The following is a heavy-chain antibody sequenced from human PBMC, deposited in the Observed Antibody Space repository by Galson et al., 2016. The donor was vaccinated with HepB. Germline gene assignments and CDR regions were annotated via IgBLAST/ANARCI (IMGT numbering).Heavy chain of an antibody. Sequence: SLRLSCAASGFFFSNSGLSWVRQAPGRGLEWVSGITRGGDATHYADFVKGRFTIARDHSKNTLYLYMNNLTAGDSAIYYCGKHGGFDYWDQGALATVSS. J-gene: IGHJ4*02. CDR3: GKHGGFDY. CDR1: GFFFSNSG. V-gene: IGHV3-23*01. CDR2: ITRGGDAT. D-gene: IGHD3-16*01.